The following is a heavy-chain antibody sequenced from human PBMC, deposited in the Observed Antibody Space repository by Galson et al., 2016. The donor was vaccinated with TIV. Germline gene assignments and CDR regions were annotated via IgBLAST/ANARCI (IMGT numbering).Heavy chain of an antibody. Sequence: SVKVSCKASGYTFTSYYFNWVRQAPGQELEWMGVIDPSGGGTKHARKFQHLVTLARDMSTSTFYMELSSLKSEDTAVYYCIRELGRLRECWGQGTLVTVAS. CDR1: GYTFTSYY. D-gene: IGHD1-26*01. V-gene: IGHV1-46*03. CDR2: IDPSGGGT. J-gene: IGHJ4*02. CDR3: IRELGRLREC.